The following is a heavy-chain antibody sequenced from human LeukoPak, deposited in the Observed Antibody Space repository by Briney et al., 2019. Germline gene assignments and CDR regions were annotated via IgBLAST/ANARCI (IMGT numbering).Heavy chain of an antibody. D-gene: IGHD2-15*01. Sequence: PGGSLRLSCAASGFTFSSYSMNWVRQAPGKGLEWVSAISGSGGRTDYADSVKGRFTLSRDNSKNTLYMQMNSLRAEDTAVYYCAKGGYCSGGSCYTLKKYYFDYWGQGTLVTVSS. CDR1: GFTFSSYS. CDR3: AKGGYCSGGSCYTLKKYYFDY. CDR2: ISGSGGRT. V-gene: IGHV3-23*01. J-gene: IGHJ4*02.